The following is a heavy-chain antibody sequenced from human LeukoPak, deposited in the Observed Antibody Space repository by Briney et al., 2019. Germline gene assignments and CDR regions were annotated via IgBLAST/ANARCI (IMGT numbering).Heavy chain of an antibody. CDR1: GGTFSSYA. D-gene: IGHD2-2*01. Sequence: SVNVSCKASGGTFSSYAISWVRQAPGQGLEWMGRIIPILGIANYAQKFQGRVTITADKSTSTAYMELSSLRSEDTAVYYCARDQDIVVVPAVMGGAFDIWGQGTMVTVSS. J-gene: IGHJ3*02. CDR2: IIPILGIA. V-gene: IGHV1-69*04. CDR3: ARDQDIVVVPAVMGGAFDI.